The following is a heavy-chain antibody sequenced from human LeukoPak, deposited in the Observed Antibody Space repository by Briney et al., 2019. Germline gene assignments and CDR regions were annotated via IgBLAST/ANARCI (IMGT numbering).Heavy chain of an antibody. V-gene: IGHV4-38-2*02. Sequence: PSETLSLTCTVSGYSISSGYYWGWIRQPPGKGLEWIGSIYHSGSTYYNPSLKSRVTISVDTSKNQFSLKLSSVTAADTAVYYCARRGQSSSWYAAPTALFFDYWGQGTLVTVSS. CDR2: IYHSGST. CDR1: GYSISSGYY. J-gene: IGHJ4*02. CDR3: ARRGQSSSWYAAPTALFFDY. D-gene: IGHD6-13*01.